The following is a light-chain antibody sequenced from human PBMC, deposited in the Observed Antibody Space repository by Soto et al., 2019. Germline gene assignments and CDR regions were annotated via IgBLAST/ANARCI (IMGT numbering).Light chain of an antibody. CDR3: VQRSTWPWT. Sequence: EIVLTQSPDTLSLSPGERATLSCRASQSVSSYLAWYQQKPGQALRLLIYDTFKRATGIPARFSGSGSGTDFTLTISSLEPEDFAVYYCVQRSTWPWTVGQGSKVEI. V-gene: IGKV3-11*01. CDR2: DTF. CDR1: QSVSSY. J-gene: IGKJ1*01.